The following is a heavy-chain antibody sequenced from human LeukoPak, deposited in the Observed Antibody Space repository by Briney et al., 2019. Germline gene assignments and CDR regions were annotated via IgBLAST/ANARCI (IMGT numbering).Heavy chain of an antibody. V-gene: IGHV4-59*01. J-gene: IGHJ6*03. Sequence: SETLSLTCTVSGGSISSYYWSWIRQPPGKGLEWIGYIYYSGSTNYNPSLKSRVTISVDTSKNQFSLKLSSVTAADTAVYYCARDSVAANNYYYYYYMDVWGKGTTVTVSS. CDR1: GGSISSYY. D-gene: IGHD2-15*01. CDR3: ARDSVAANNYYYYYYMDV. CDR2: IYYSGST.